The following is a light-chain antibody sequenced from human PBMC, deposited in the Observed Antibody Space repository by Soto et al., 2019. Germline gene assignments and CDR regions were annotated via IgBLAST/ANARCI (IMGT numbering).Light chain of an antibody. CDR2: GAS. CDR1: QSVGSD. CDR3: QQYLDWPRT. J-gene: IGKJ1*01. Sequence: EIVMTQSPATLSVSPGARATLSCGASQSVGSDLVWYRKKPGQAPRLLIYGASNRATGVPERFSGSGSGTVFTLTISSLHSDDVAVYYCQQYLDWPRTFGQWTKVEIK. V-gene: IGKV3-15*01.